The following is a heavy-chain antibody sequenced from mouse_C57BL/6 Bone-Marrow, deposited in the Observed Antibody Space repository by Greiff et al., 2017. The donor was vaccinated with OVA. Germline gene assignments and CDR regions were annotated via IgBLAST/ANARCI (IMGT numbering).Heavy chain of an antibody. CDR2: IYPRSGNT. V-gene: IGHV1-81*01. CDR3: ARLPYRYFEV. J-gene: IGHJ1*03. CDR1: GYTFTSYG. Sequence: QVQLQQSGAELARPGASVKLSCKASGYTFTSYGISWVKQRTGQGLEWIGEIYPRSGNTYYNEKFKGKATLTADKSSSTAYMELRSLTSEDSAVYFCARLPYRYFEVWGTGTTVTVSS.